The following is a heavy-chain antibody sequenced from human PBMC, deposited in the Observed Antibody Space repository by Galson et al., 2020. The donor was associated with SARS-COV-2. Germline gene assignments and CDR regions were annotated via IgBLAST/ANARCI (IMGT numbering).Heavy chain of an antibody. D-gene: IGHD7-27*01. V-gene: IGHV3-48*03. CDR2: ISMSGITI. CDR1: GLTFSNTE. Sequence: GGSLRLSCAASGLTFSNTEMNWVRQAPGKGLEWLSYISMSGITIYYADSVKGRFTISRDNAENSLYLQMNSLRAEDTGIYYCATGDVWFDSWGQGTLVIVSS. CDR3: ATGDVWFDS. J-gene: IGHJ5*01.